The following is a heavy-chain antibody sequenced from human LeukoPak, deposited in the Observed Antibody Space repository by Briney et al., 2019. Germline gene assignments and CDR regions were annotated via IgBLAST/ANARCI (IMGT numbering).Heavy chain of an antibody. CDR1: GFTFSNYW. CDR3: ARDVRLHYYYYGMDV. Sequence: GGSLRLSCAASGFTFSNYWMHWVRQAPGKGLEWVAVIWYDGSNKYYADSVKGRFTISRDNSKNTLYLQMNSLRAEDTAVYYCARDVRLHYYYYGMDVWGQGTTVTVSS. V-gene: IGHV3-33*08. CDR2: IWYDGSNK. J-gene: IGHJ6*02. D-gene: IGHD3-10*02.